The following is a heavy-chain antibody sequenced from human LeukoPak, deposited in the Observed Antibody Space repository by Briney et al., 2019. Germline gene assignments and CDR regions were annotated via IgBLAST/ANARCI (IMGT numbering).Heavy chain of an antibody. Sequence: SETLSLTCTVSGGSISSYYWSWIRQPPGKGLEWIGYIYYSGSTNYNPSLKSRVTISVDTSKNQFSLKLSSVTAADTAVYYCARARRIEAADYWGQGTLVTVSS. V-gene: IGHV4-59*01. CDR1: GGSISSYY. J-gene: IGHJ4*02. D-gene: IGHD6-13*01. CDR3: ARARRIEAADY. CDR2: IYYSGST.